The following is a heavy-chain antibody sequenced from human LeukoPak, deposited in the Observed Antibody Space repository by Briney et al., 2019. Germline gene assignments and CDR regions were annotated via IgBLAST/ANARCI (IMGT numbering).Heavy chain of an antibody. J-gene: IGHJ4*02. D-gene: IGHD1-26*01. CDR3: ARVPVGATYFDY. V-gene: IGHV3-7*01. CDR1: GFTFSGYW. CDR2: IKQDGSEK. Sequence: SGGSLRLSCAASGFTFSGYWMSWVRQAPGKGLEWVANIKQDGSEKYYVDSVKGRFTISRDNAKNSLYLQMNSLRAEDTAVYYCARVPVGATYFDYWGQGTLVTVSS.